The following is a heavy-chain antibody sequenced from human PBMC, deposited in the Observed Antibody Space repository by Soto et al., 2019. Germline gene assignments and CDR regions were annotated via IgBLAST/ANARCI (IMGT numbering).Heavy chain of an antibody. CDR1: GGTFSSYA. Sequence: QVQLVQSGAEVKKPGSSVKVSCKASGGTFSSYAISWVRQAPGQGLEWMGGIIPIFGTANYAQKFQGRVTITADESTSTAYMELSSLRSEDTAVYYCARKIPSGYDLSHYYYYGMDVWGQGTTVTVS. D-gene: IGHD5-12*01. V-gene: IGHV1-69*01. J-gene: IGHJ6*02. CDR2: IIPIFGTA. CDR3: ARKIPSGYDLSHYYYYGMDV.